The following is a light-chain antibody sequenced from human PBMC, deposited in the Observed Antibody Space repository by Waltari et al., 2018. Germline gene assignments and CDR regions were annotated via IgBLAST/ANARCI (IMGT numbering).Light chain of an antibody. J-gene: IGKJ5*01. V-gene: IGKV1-39*01. CDR3: QQSYSTPIT. CDR1: QSIRSY. CDR2: AAS. Sequence: DIQMTQSPSSLSASVGARVTITCRASQSIRSYLNWYQQKPGKAPKLLIYAASSLQSGVPSRFSGSGSGTDFTLTISSLQPEDFATYYCQQSYSTPITFGQGTRLEIK.